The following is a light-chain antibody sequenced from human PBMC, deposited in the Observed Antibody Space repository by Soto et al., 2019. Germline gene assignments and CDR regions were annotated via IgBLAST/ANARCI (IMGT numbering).Light chain of an antibody. V-gene: IGKV1-5*03. J-gene: IGKJ1*01. CDR3: QQYNSYSRT. Sequence: DIQMTQSPSTLSASVGDRVTITCRANQSISTWLAWYQQEPGKAPKLLIYKASHLDSGVPSRFSGSGSGTEFTLPFSSLQPDDFATYYCQQYNSYSRTFGQGTKVEIK. CDR2: KAS. CDR1: QSISTW.